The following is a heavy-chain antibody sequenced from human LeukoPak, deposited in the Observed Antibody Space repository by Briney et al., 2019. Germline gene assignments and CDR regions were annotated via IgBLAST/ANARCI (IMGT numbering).Heavy chain of an antibody. D-gene: IGHD3-10*01. CDR2: INPYGGSP. Sequence: ASVKVSCKASGYTFSSYYMHWVRQAPGQGLEWMGMINPYGGSPSYAQKFQGRVTMTRNTSISTAYMELSSLRSEDTAVYYCARGPMVRGVNDYYMDVWGKGTTVTISS. CDR1: GYTFSSYY. J-gene: IGHJ6*03. V-gene: IGHV1-46*01. CDR3: ARGPMVRGVNDYYMDV.